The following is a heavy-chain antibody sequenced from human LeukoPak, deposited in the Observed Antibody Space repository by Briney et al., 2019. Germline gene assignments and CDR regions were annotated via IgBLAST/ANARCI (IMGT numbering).Heavy chain of an antibody. V-gene: IGHV4-39*07. J-gene: IGHJ4*02. CDR1: GGSISSRSYY. Sequence: SETLSLTCTVSGGSISSRSYYWGWLRQPPGKGLEWIASIFYSGSTYHNPSLKSRVTMSLDTSKNQFSLKLTSVTAADTAVYYCARDNDFFDYWGQGTLVTVSS. CDR3: ARDNDFFDY. CDR2: IFYSGST.